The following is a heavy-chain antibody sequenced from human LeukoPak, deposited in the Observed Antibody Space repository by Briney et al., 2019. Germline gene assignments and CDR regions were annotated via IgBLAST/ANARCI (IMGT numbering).Heavy chain of an antibody. CDR3: ARGVGIAAAGTLDY. V-gene: IGHV1-2*04. D-gene: IGHD6-13*01. CDR2: VNPNSGGT. Sequence: GASVKVSCKASGYTFTGYYMHWVRQAPGQGLEWMGWVNPNSGGTNYAQKFQGWVTMTRDTSISTAYMELSRLRSDDTAVYYCARGVGIAAAGTLDYWGREPWSPSPQ. CDR1: GYTFTGYY. J-gene: IGHJ4*02.